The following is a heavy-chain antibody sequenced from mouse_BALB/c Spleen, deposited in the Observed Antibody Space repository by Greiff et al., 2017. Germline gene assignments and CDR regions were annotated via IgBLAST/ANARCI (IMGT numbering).Heavy chain of an antibody. D-gene: IGHD1-1*01. CDR1: GYTFTDYY. J-gene: IGHJ2*01. CDR3: ASGYYGSSFDY. V-gene: IGHV1-77*01. CDR2: INPGNGST. Sequence: VQLQQSGAELARPGASVKLSCKASGYTFTDYYINWVKQRTGQGLEWIGEINPGNGSTYYNEKFKGKATLTADKSSSTAYMQLSSLTSEDSAVYFCASGYYGSSFDYWGQGTTLTVSS.